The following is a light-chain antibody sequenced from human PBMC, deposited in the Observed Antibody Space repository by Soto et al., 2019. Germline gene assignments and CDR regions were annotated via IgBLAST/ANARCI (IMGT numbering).Light chain of an antibody. CDR2: LGS. CDR1: QSLLHSNGYNY. Sequence: DIVMTQSPLSLPVTPGEPASISCRSSQSLLHSNGYNYLDWYLQKPGQSPQLLIYLGSNRASGVTDRFSGSGSGTDFTLKNSRVEAENVGVYYCLQALQTPLTFGGRTKVEIK. V-gene: IGKV2-28*01. CDR3: LQALQTPLT. J-gene: IGKJ4*01.